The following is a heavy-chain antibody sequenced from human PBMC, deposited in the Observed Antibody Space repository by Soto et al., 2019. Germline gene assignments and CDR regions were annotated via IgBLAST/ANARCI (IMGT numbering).Heavy chain of an antibody. D-gene: IGHD4-17*01. CDR3: ARDKSDGDYSLGWFDP. Sequence: SETLSLTCTVSGGSISSYYRSWIRQPPGKGLEWIGYIYYSGSTNYNPSLKSRVTISVDTSKDQFSLKLSSVTAADTAVYYCARDKSDGDYSLGWFDPWGQGTLVTAPQ. V-gene: IGHV4-59*01. CDR2: IYYSGST. J-gene: IGHJ5*02. CDR1: GGSISSYY.